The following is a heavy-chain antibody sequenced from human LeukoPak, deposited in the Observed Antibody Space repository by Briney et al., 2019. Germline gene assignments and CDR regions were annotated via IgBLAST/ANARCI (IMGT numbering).Heavy chain of an antibody. D-gene: IGHD2-21*02. CDR3: ARARGYCAADCSRYAFDY. V-gene: IGHV3-23*01. CDR2: ISNSGRNT. Sequence: GGSLRLSCAASGFTLTMSWVRQAPGKGLEWVSTISNSGRNTFYTDSVKGRFTISRDNSKNTLYLQMNSLRAGDTAVYSCARARGYCAADCSRYAFDYWGQGTLVTVSS. J-gene: IGHJ4*02. CDR1: GFTLT.